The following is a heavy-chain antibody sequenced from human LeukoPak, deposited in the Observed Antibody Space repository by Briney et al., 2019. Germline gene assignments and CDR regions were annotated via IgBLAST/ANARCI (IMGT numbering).Heavy chain of an antibody. CDR3: ARHRDAFEI. CDR2: IYYSGST. Sequence: SETLSPTCTVSGGSISSGGYYWSWIRQHPGKGLEWIGYIYYSGSTYYNPSLKSRVTISVDTSNNQFSLKLSSVTAADTAVYYCARHRDAFEIWGQGTMVTVSS. V-gene: IGHV4-31*03. CDR1: GGSISSGGYY. J-gene: IGHJ3*02.